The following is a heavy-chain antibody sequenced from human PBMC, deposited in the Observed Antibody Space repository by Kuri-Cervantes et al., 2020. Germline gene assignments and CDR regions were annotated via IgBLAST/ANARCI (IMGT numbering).Heavy chain of an antibody. Sequence: GESLKISCAASGFTFSSYVMTWVRQAPGKGLEWVSAISGSGGNTYYADSVKGRFTISRDNSKNTLYLQMSSLRAEDTAVYYCAKSRAMFCSGGSCYFDFWGQGTLVTVSS. CDR1: GFTFSSYV. CDR3: AKSRAMFCSGGSCYFDF. V-gene: IGHV3-23*01. CDR2: ISGSGGNT. J-gene: IGHJ4*02. D-gene: IGHD2-15*01.